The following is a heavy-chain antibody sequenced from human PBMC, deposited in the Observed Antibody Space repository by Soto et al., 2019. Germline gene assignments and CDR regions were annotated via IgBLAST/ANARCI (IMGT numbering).Heavy chain of an antibody. CDR3: ARDGSAGSSSPGYYFDY. D-gene: IGHD6-6*01. J-gene: IGHJ4*02. Sequence: VQLVESGGGLVQPGGSLRLSCAASGFTFRKYWMHWVRQAPGKGLVWVSRINNDGSSTIYADSVKGRFTISRDNAKNTRYLHMNSLRAEDTAVYFCARDGSAGSSSPGYYFDYGGQGTLVTVSS. V-gene: IGHV3-74*01. CDR1: GFTFRKYW. CDR2: INNDGSST.